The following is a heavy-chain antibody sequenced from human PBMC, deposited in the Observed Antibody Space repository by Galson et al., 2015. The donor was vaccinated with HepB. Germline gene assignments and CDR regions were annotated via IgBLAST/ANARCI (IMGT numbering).Heavy chain of an antibody. J-gene: IGHJ5*02. CDR3: ARDGEALTGHWFDP. CDR2: IYTTGST. D-gene: IGHD3-16*01. V-gene: IGHV4-4*07. Sequence: ETLSLTCSVSGVSISSYSWSWIRQPAGRGLEWIGRIYTTGSTKYDPSLKSRVTMSVDTSKNQFSLKLNSVTAADTAVYYCARDGEALTGHWFDPWGQGTLVTVSS. CDR1: GVSISSYS.